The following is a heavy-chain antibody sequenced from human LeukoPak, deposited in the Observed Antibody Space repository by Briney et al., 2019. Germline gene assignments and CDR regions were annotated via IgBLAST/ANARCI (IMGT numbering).Heavy chain of an antibody. CDR2: INHSGST. CDR3: ARWGWSYDPRYNWFDP. V-gene: IGHV4-34*01. CDR1: GGSFSGYY. Sequence: PSETLSLTCAVYGGSFSGYYWSWIRQPPGKGLEWIGEINHSGSTNYNPSLKSRVTISVDTSKNQFSLKLSSVTAADTAVYYCARWGWSYDPRYNWFDPWGQGTLVTVSS. D-gene: IGHD1-26*01. J-gene: IGHJ5*02.